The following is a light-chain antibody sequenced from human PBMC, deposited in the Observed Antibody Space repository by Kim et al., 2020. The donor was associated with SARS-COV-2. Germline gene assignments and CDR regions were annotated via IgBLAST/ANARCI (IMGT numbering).Light chain of an antibody. CDR2: FAS. V-gene: IGKV6-21*02. Sequence: VTPKETVTITCRASQSIGSDLHWYQHKPDQSPRLLIRFASQSISGVPSMFSGGGSGTDFTLSISSLEAEDAATYYCHQSSSLPWTFGQGTKVDIK. J-gene: IGKJ1*01. CDR3: HQSSSLPWT. CDR1: QSIGSD.